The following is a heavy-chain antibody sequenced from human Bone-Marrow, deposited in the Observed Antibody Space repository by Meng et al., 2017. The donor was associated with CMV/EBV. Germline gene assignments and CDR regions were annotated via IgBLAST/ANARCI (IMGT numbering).Heavy chain of an antibody. J-gene: IGHJ6*02. CDR3: VRDQGGESMIAVLIERFGMDV. D-gene: IGHD3-22*01. V-gene: IGHV3-30*04. Sequence: SLKISCAASGFTFNTYAMHWVRQAPGKGLEWVAVISYDGSNKYTADSVQGRLTISRDNSKNNLYLQMNSLTVEDTAVYYCVRDQGGESMIAVLIERFGMDVWGQGTTVTVSS. CDR1: GFTFNTYA. CDR2: ISYDGSNK.